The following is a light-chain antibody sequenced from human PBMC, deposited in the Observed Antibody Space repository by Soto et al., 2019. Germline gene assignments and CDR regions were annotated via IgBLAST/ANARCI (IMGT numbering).Light chain of an antibody. CDR1: SSNIGTNF. CDR3: AAWDDNLSALV. V-gene: IGLV1-47*01. J-gene: IGLJ2*01. Sequence: QAVVTQPPSASGTPGQRVTISCSGGSSNIGTNFVSWYQLLPGTAPKLLIFRNNQRPSGVPDRFSGSRSGTSAPLVISGLRSEDEADYFCAAWDDNLSALVFGGGTQLTVL. CDR2: RNN.